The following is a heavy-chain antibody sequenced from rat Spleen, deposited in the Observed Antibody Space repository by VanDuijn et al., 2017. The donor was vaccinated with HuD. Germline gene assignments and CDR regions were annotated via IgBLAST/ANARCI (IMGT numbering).Heavy chain of an antibody. CDR3: AGYYNTYAFAY. D-gene: IGHD1-10*01. CDR1: GYSITSNY. V-gene: IGHV3-1*01. Sequence: EVQLQESGPGLVKPSQSLSLTCSVTGYSITSNYWGWIRRFPGSKMEWLGYISYSGVTNYNPSLTSRISITRDTSKNQFFLQLNSVTTEDTAAYYCAGYYNTYAFAYWGQGTLVTVSS. CDR2: ISYSGVT. J-gene: IGHJ3*01.